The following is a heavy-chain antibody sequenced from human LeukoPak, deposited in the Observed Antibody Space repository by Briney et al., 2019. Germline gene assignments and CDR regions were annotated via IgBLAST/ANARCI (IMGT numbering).Heavy chain of an antibody. CDR1: GGTFSSYA. J-gene: IGHJ3*02. CDR2: IIPIFGTA. Sequence: GASVKVSCKASGGTFSSYAISWVRQAPGQGLEWMGGIIPIFGTANYAQKFQGRVTITTDESTSTAYMELSSLRSEDTAVYYCAGPPGGGDCSRTRLYKEAFEIWGQGTMVTVSS. D-gene: IGHD2-2*01. V-gene: IGHV1-69*05. CDR3: AGPPGGGDCSRTRLYKEAFEI.